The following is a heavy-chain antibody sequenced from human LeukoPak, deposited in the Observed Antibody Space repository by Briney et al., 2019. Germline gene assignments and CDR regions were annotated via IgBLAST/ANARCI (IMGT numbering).Heavy chain of an antibody. CDR3: ARVAPLPATAGGNFDY. J-gene: IGHJ4*02. D-gene: IGHD2-2*01. Sequence: GASVKVSCKASGYTFTSYAMNWVRQAPGQGLEWMGWINTNTGNPTYAQGFTGRFVFSLDTSVSTAYLQISSLKAEDTAVYYCARVAPLPATAGGNFDYWGQGTLVTASS. CDR2: INTNTGNP. V-gene: IGHV7-4-1*02. CDR1: GYTFTSYA.